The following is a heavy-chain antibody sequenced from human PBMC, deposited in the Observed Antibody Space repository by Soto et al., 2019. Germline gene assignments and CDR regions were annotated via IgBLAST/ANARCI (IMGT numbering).Heavy chain of an antibody. J-gene: IGHJ4*02. CDR1: GYTFTSYG. CDR3: ARGRPYCTNGVCYIAYFDY. Sequence: ASVKVSCKASGYTFTSYGISWVRQAPGQGLEWMGWISAYNGNTNYAQKPQGRVTMTTDTSTSTAYMELRSLRSDDTAVYYCARGRPYCTNGVCYIAYFDYWGQGTLVTVSS. D-gene: IGHD2-8*01. V-gene: IGHV1-18*01. CDR2: ISAYNGNT.